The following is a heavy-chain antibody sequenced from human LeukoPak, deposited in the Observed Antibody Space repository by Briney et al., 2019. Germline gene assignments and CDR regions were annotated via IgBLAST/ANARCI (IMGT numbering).Heavy chain of an antibody. CDR1: GGSISSGSYY. J-gene: IGHJ6*04. D-gene: IGHD6-13*01. CDR3: ARDPYSSSWSV. Sequence: SETLSLTCTVSGGSISSGSYYWSWIRQPAGKGLEWIGRIYTSGSTNYNPSLKSRVTISVDTSKNQFSLKLSSVTAADTAVYYCARDPYSSSWSVWGKGTTVTVSS. V-gene: IGHV4-61*02. CDR2: IYTSGST.